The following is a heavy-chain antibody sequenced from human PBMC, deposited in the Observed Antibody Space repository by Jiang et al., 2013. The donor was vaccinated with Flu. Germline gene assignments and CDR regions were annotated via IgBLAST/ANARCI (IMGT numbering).Heavy chain of an antibody. CDR2: CPLVGIT. CDR1: GGSISDSSDY. CDR3: ARDRDIVSRGGFDF. Sequence: KPSETLSLTCTVSGGSISDSSDYWGWIRQPPEGAGSGLAVCPLVGITYYSPSLKSRLTMSVDTSKKQFFLRLSYVVAADTAIYYCARDRDIVSRGGFDFWGQGTLVTVSS. V-gene: IGHV4-39*07. J-gene: IGHJ4*02. D-gene: IGHD5/OR15-5a*01.